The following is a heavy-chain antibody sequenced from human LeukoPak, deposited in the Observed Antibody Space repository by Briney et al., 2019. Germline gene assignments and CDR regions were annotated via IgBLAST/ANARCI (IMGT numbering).Heavy chain of an antibody. V-gene: IGHV3-33*01. Sequence: GGSLRLSCAASGFTLTSYVMHWVRQAPGKGLEGGAGIGDDGSNKYYADSVKGRVTISRDNSKNTLYLQMNSLRAEDTAVYSCARDPDLAAAGSYYYYYMDVWGKGTTVTVSS. CDR2: IGDDGSNK. J-gene: IGHJ6*03. CDR1: GFTLTSYV. CDR3: ARDPDLAAAGSYYYYYMDV. D-gene: IGHD6-13*01.